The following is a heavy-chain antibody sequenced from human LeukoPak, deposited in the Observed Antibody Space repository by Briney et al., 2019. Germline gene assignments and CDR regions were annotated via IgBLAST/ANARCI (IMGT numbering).Heavy chain of an antibody. Sequence: GASVKVSCKASGYTFTGYHIHWVRQAPGQVLEWMGWINPNSGGTNFGPEFHGRVSMTRDTSVNTVYMELNSLRSDDTAVYYCARGDKKENLSGPSGYFDPWGQGTLVTVSS. CDR3: ARGDKKENLSGPSGYFDP. V-gene: IGHV1-2*02. D-gene: IGHD3-10*01. J-gene: IGHJ5*02. CDR1: GYTFTGYH. CDR2: INPNSGGT.